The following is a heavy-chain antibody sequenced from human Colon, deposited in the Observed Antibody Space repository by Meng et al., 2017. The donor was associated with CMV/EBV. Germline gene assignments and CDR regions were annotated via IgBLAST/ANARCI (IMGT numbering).Heavy chain of an antibody. CDR2: VYYSGST. J-gene: IGHJ4*02. Sequence: SETLSLTCTVSGGFISSSNYYWGWIRQPPGKGLEWIGSVYYSGSTYYNPSVKSRVTISVDRSKNQFSLKLTSVTAADTAVYYCAKSGGFLDWLFDFDYWGQGRLVTVSS. CDR1: GGFISSSNYY. D-gene: IGHD3/OR15-3a*01. V-gene: IGHV4-39*07. CDR3: AKSGGFLDWLFDFDY.